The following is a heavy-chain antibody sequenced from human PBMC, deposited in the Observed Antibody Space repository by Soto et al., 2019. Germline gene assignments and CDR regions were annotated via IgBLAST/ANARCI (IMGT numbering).Heavy chain of an antibody. J-gene: IGHJ4*02. D-gene: IGHD4-17*01. Sequence: ASVKVSCKTSGYTFTSCGFTWVRQAPGQGLEWMGWISVYNANTHYAQKFQGRVTMTTDTSTSTAFMELRSLRSDDTGVHYCARGRRTTVTTAYDYWGQGTLVTVSS. V-gene: IGHV1-18*04. CDR2: ISVYNANT. CDR3: ARGRRTTVTTAYDY. CDR1: GYTFTSCG.